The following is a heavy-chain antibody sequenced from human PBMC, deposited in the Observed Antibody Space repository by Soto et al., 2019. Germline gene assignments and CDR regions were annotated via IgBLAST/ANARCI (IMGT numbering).Heavy chain of an antibody. V-gene: IGHV3-23*01. D-gene: IGHD3-22*01. Sequence: EVQLLESGGGLIQPGGSLRLSCAASGFMFSSYAMSWVRQAPGKGLEWVSSISASGGTANLADSVEGRCTISRDNSKSTLYLQMNSLRAEDTAVYYCATLTYPSDSTGYYYERVSGWIDSWGQGTLVTVSS. J-gene: IGHJ5*01. CDR3: ATLTYPSDSTGYYYERVSGWIDS. CDR1: GFMFSSYA. CDR2: ISASGGTA.